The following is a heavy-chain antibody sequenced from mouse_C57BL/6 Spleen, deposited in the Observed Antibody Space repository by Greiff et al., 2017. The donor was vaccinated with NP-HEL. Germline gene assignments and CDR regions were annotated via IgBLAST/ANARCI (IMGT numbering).Heavy chain of an antibody. J-gene: IGHJ4*01. V-gene: IGHV1-52*01. Sequence: QVQLQQSGAELVRPGSSVKLSCKASGYTFTSYWMHWVKQRPIQGLEWIGNIDPSDSETHYNQKFKDKATLTVDKSSSTAYMQLSSLTSEDSAVYYCARGDYYGSSWGYAMDYWGQGTSVTVSS. CDR1: GYTFTSYW. CDR3: ARGDYYGSSWGYAMDY. CDR2: IDPSDSET. D-gene: IGHD1-1*01.